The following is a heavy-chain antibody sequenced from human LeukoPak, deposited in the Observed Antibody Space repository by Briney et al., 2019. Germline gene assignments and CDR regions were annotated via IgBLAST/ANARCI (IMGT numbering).Heavy chain of an antibody. CDR1: GGSFSGYY. CDR2: INHSGST. J-gene: IGHJ6*03. Sequence: SETLSLTCAVYGGSFSGYYWSWIRQPPGKGLEWIGEINHSGSTNYNPSLKSRVTISVDTSKNQFSLKLSSVTAADTAVYYCATTTTPPYYYYYYMDVWGKGTTVTVSS. D-gene: IGHD1-1*01. V-gene: IGHV4-34*01. CDR3: ATTTTPPYYYYYYMDV.